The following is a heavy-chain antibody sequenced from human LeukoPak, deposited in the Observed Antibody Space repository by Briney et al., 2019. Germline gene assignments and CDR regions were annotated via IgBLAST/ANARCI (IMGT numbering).Heavy chain of an antibody. V-gene: IGHV3-23*01. D-gene: IGHD4/OR15-4a*01. J-gene: IGHJ4*02. CDR3: ARDMAL. Sequence: GGSLRLSCAASGFTFSTYGRSWVRQAPGKGLEWVSGISGTGDTTYYADSVKGRFTISRDNSKNTLYLQMNSLRADDTAVYYCARDMALWGQGTLVTVSS. CDR1: GFTFSTYG. CDR2: ISGTGDTT.